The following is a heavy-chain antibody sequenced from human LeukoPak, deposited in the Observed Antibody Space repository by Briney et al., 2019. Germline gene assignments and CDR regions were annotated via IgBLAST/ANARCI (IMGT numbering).Heavy chain of an antibody. CDR3: ARDQTGYCSSTSCYSGMDV. CDR1: GGSISSGGYS. Sequence: SRTLSLTCAVSGGSISSGGYSWSRIRQPPGKGLEWIGYIYHSGSTYYNPSLKSRVTISVDRSKNQFSLKLSSVTAADTAVYYCARDQTGYCSSTSCYSGMDVWGQGTTVTVSS. V-gene: IGHV4-30-2*01. CDR2: IYHSGST. J-gene: IGHJ6*02. D-gene: IGHD2-2*02.